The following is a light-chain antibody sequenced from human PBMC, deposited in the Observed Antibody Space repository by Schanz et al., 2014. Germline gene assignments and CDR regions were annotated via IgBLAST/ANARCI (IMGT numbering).Light chain of an antibody. J-gene: IGKJ1*01. CDR2: DAS. Sequence: EIVMTQSPGTLSVSPGERATLSCRASQSVSNSYLAWYQQKPGQAPRLLIYDASSRATGIPDRFSGSGSGTDFTLTISRLEPEDFAVYYCQQYGSSLTWTFGQGTKVEIK. V-gene: IGKV3-20*01. CDR3: QQYGSSLTWT. CDR1: QSVSNSY.